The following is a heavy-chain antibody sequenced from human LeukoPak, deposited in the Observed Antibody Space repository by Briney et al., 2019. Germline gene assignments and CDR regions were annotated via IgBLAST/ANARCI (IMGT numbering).Heavy chain of an antibody. CDR2: IDNGGSP. CDR1: GGSISSYY. V-gene: IGHV4-59*01. D-gene: IGHD4/OR15-4a*01. J-gene: IGHJ4*02. CDR3: ARDLGRVANDYYFDY. Sequence: PSETLSLTCTISGGSISSYYWSWIRRPPGKELEWIGYIDNGGSPKYNPSLKSRVTISVVTSKNQFSLKLSSVTAADTAVYYCARDLGRVANDYYFDYWGQGTLVTVSS.